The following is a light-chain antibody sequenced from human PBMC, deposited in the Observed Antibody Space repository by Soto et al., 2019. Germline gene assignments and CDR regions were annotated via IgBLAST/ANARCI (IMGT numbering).Light chain of an antibody. J-gene: IGKJ2*01. CDR1: QSISNW. V-gene: IGKV1-5*03. Sequence: DIQMTQSPSTLSASVGDTVTITCRASQSISNWLAWYQQKPGQAPKLLIHKASTLESGVPSRFSGSGSGTEFTFTISSLQPDDFATFYCQQYDRFPYTFGHGNKLEIK. CDR2: KAS. CDR3: QQYDRFPYT.